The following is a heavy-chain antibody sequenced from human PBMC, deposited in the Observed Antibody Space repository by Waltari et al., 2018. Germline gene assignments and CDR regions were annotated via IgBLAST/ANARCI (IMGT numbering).Heavy chain of an antibody. CDR1: GFTFSSYA. V-gene: IGHV3-30-3*01. CDR2: ISYDGSNK. D-gene: IGHD6-6*01. CDR3: ARVLSRLAARFGMDY. Sequence: QVQLVEYGGGVVQPGRSLRLSCAASGFTFSSYAMHWVRQAQGKGLEWVAVISYDGSNKYYADSVKGRFTISRDNSKNTLYLQMNSLRAEDTAVYYCARVLSRLAARFGMDYWGQGTLVTVSS. J-gene: IGHJ4*02.